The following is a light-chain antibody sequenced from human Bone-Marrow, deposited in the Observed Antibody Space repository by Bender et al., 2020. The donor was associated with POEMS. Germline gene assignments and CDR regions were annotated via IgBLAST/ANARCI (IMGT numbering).Light chain of an antibody. CDR3: QVWDSTTDQV. J-gene: IGLJ3*02. CDR2: EDS. CDR1: NIGSKS. Sequence: AARVSCGGNNIGSKSVHWYQQKPGQAPVLVVYEDSDRPSGIPERFSGSNSGNTATLTISRVEAGDEADYYCQVWDSTTDQVFGGGTKLTVL. V-gene: IGLV3-21*02.